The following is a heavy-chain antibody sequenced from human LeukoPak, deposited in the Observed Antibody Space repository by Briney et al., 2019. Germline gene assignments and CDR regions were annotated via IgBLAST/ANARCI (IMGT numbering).Heavy chain of an antibody. V-gene: IGHV3-21*01. Sequence: GGSLRLSCAASGFTFSSYSMNWVRQAPGKGLEWVSSISSSSSYIYYADSVKGRFTISRDNAKNSLYLQMNSLRAEDTAVYYCARGWESFWSGYPFDYWGQGTLVTVSS. CDR2: ISSSSSYI. CDR1: GFTFSSYS. CDR3: ARGWESFWSGYPFDY. J-gene: IGHJ4*02. D-gene: IGHD3-3*01.